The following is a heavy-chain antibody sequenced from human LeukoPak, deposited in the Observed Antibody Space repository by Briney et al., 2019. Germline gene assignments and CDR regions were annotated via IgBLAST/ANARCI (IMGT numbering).Heavy chain of an antibody. CDR2: ISYDGSNK. V-gene: IGHV3-30-3*01. Sequence: GRSLRLSCAASGFTFSSYAMHWVRQTPGKGLEWVAVISYDGSNKYYADSVKGRLTISRDNSKNTLYLQMNSLRAEDTAVYYCARDQIVGATIDYWGQGTLVTVSS. CDR1: GFTFSSYA. D-gene: IGHD1-26*01. J-gene: IGHJ4*02. CDR3: ARDQIVGATIDY.